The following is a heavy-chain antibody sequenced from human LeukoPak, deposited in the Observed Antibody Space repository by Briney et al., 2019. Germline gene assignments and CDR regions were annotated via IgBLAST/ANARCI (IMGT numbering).Heavy chain of an antibody. V-gene: IGHV3-7*01. CDR1: GFTFSSYA. CDR2: INQDGSEK. J-gene: IGHJ3*02. Sequence: PGGSLRLSCAASGFTFSSYAMSWVRQAPGKGLEWVANINQDGSEKNYVDSVKGRFTISRDNAKNSLYLQMNSLRVEDTAVYYCARNAYDMWGQGTTVTVSS. CDR3: ARNAYDM.